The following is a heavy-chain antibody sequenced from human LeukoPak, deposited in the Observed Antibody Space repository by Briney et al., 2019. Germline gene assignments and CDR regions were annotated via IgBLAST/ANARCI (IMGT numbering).Heavy chain of an antibody. CDR2: ISSSSSYI. V-gene: IGHV3-21*01. CDR3: ASQKRGVGAAPFDY. J-gene: IGHJ4*02. D-gene: IGHD1-26*01. CDR1: GFTFSSYS. Sequence: PGGSLRLSCAASGFTFSSYSMNRVRQAPGKGLEWVSSISSSSSYIYYADSVKGRFTISRDNAKNSLYLQMNSLRAEDTAVYYCASQKRGVGAAPFDYWGQGTLVTVSS.